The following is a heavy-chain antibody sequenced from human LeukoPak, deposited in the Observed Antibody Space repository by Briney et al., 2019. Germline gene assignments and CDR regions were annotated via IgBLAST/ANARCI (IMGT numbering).Heavy chain of an antibody. Sequence: AAVKVSCQASGYSFTGQDMHWVRQAPGQGLEWMGWINLNSGGTNYVQKFQDRVTMTRETNISAAFMELSRRTSEDTGVYYCASYPRYSSSPPFDYWGQGTLVTVS. CDR2: INLNSGGT. CDR3: ASYPRYSSSPPFDY. V-gene: IGHV1-2*02. CDR1: GYSFTGQD. J-gene: IGHJ4*02. D-gene: IGHD6-6*01.